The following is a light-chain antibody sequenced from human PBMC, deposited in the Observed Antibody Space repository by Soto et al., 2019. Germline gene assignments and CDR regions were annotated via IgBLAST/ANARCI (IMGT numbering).Light chain of an antibody. V-gene: IGLV2-14*01. CDR1: SSDVGGYNY. CDR3: SSYSSSNSVV. Sequence: QSVLTQPASVSGCPGQSITISCTGTSSDVGGYNYVSWYQQHPGKAPKLMIYDVSNRPSGVSNRFSGSKSGNTASLTISGLQAEDEADYYCSSYSSSNSVVFGGGTKLTVL. CDR2: DVS. J-gene: IGLJ2*01.